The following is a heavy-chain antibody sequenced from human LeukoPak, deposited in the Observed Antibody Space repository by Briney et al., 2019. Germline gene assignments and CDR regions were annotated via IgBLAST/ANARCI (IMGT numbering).Heavy chain of an antibody. CDR1: GGSINSGYY. V-gene: IGHV4-31*03. CDR3: ARTYFDIFTGPRDIPHYFDY. J-gene: IGHJ4*02. Sequence: SQTLSLTCTVSGGSINSGYYWSWLRQHPGRGLEWIGYIYYNGDTYYNPSLKSRITMSTDASKNQFSLRLSSVTAADTAVYSCARTYFDIFTGPRDIPHYFDYWGQGTLVSVSS. CDR2: IYYNGDT. D-gene: IGHD3-9*01.